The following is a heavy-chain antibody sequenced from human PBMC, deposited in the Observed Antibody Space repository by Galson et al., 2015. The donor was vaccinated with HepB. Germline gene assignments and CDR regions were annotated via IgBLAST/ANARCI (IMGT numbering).Heavy chain of an antibody. V-gene: IGHV3-11*06. CDR2: ISSSSSYT. CDR1: GFTFSDYY. Sequence: SLRLSCAASGFTFSDYYMSWIRQAPGKGLEWVSYISSSSSYTNYADSVKGRFTISRDNAKNSLYLQMNSLRAEDTAVYYCARDGSYGDYVPYWGQGTLVTVSS. J-gene: IGHJ4*02. D-gene: IGHD4-17*01. CDR3: ARDGSYGDYVPY.